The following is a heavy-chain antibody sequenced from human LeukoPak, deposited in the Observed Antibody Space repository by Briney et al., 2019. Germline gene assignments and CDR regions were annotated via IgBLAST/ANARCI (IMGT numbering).Heavy chain of an antibody. D-gene: IGHD4-17*01. CDR3: ASFDNDGDYYFNY. Sequence: GGSLRLSCAASGFIFSASAIHWVRQAPGKGLEWVGRIRTKNNNLATTYSESVKGRFTIPRDDSKNTASLQMNSLRAEDTATYFCASFDNDGDYYFNYWGRGTLVAVSS. CDR2: IRTKNNNLAT. J-gene: IGHJ4*02. V-gene: IGHV3-73*01. CDR1: GFIFSASA.